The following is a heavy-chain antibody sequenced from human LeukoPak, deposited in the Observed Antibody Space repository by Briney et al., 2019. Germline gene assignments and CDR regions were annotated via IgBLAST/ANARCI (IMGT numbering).Heavy chain of an antibody. Sequence: PSETLSLTCAVYGGSLSGYYWNWIRQPPGKGLEWIGYIYYSGSTNYNPSLKSRVTISVDTSKNQFSLKLTSVTAADTAVYYCARFSFSSSDFDYWGQGTLVTVSS. CDR2: IYYSGST. J-gene: IGHJ4*02. CDR3: ARFSFSSSDFDY. CDR1: GGSLSGYY. V-gene: IGHV4-59*01. D-gene: IGHD6-13*01.